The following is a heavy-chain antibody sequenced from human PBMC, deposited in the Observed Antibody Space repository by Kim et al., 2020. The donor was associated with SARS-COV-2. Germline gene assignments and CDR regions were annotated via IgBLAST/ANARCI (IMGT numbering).Heavy chain of an antibody. CDR3: ARDRSKYSSPSLDY. V-gene: IGHV3-33*01. D-gene: IGHD6-6*01. CDR1: GFTFNSYG. Sequence: GGSLRLSCAASGFTFNSYGMHWVRQAPGKGLEWVAVIWYEGANKYYADSVKSRFTISRDNLRDTLFMQMNSLRAEDTAVYYCARDRSKYSSPSLDYWGQG. J-gene: IGHJ4*02. CDR2: IWYEGANK.